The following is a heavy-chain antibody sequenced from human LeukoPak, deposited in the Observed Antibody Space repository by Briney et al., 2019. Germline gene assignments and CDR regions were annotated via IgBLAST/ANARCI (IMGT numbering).Heavy chain of an antibody. V-gene: IGHV4-59*08. Sequence: PSETLSLTCTVSGGCISSYYWSWIRQPPGKGLEWIGYIYYSGSTNYNPSLKSRVTISVDTSKNQFSLKLSSVTAADTAVYYCARRVIVVPAASYYYYYYYMDVWGKGTTVTVSS. J-gene: IGHJ6*03. D-gene: IGHD2-2*01. CDR2: IYYSGST. CDR1: GGCISSYY. CDR3: ARRVIVVPAASYYYYYYYMDV.